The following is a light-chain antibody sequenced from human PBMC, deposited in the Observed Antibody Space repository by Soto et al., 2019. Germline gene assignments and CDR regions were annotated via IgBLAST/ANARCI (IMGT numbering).Light chain of an antibody. CDR2: DTS. CDR3: QQRTNWPPT. CDR1: QGIGDT. J-gene: IGKJ4*01. V-gene: IGKV3-15*01. Sequence: EVVMTQSPATLSVSPGEGVTLSCRASQGIGDTLAWYQHKPGQTPRLLIYDTSTRATGVPARFSGSGSGTDFTLTISRVEPEDFAVYYCQQRTNWPPTFGGGTKVDIK.